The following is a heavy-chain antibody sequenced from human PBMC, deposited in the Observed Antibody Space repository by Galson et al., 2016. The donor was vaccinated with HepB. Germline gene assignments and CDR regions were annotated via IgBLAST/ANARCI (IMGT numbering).Heavy chain of an antibody. V-gene: IGHV3-23*01. CDR2: ISGSGGST. J-gene: IGHJ3*02. CDR1: GFTFSTYA. Sequence: SLRLSCAASGFTFSTYAMSWVRQAPGKGLEWVSGISGSGGSTFYADSVKGRFTISRDNSKSTVYPQMNSLRAEDTAVYYCTSDYYDSSGYPSGGGFDIWGQGTMLTVSS. CDR3: TSDYYDSSGYPSGGGFDI. D-gene: IGHD3-22*01.